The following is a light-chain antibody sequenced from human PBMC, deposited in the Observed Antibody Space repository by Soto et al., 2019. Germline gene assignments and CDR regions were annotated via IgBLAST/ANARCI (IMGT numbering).Light chain of an antibody. V-gene: IGKV4-1*01. CDR3: QQYYTSWWS. CDR2: WAS. Sequence: DIVMTQSPDSLAVSLGESATINCKSSQSILYNSNNRNYVAWYQQKPGQPPKLLINWASTRESGVPDRFSGSGSGTDFTLTISSLQAEDVAVYYCQQYYTSWWSFXQGTKLDIK. CDR1: QSILYNSNNRNY. J-gene: IGKJ1*01.